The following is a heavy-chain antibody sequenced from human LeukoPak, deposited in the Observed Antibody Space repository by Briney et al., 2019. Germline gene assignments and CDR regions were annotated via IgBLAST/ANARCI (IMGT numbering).Heavy chain of an antibody. Sequence: GGSLRLSCAASGFTFTNNFMSWVRQAPGKGLEWVSAFSGSGGDTYYADSVKGRFTISRDNSKNTLYLQMNSLRAEDTAVYYCAKSGYNRFDYWGQGTLVTVSS. CDR3: AKSGYNRFDY. CDR1: GFTFTNNF. V-gene: IGHV3-23*01. J-gene: IGHJ4*02. D-gene: IGHD5-24*01. CDR2: FSGSGGDT.